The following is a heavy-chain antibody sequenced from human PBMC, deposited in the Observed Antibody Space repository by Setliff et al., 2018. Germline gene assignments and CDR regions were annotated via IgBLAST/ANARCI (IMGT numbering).Heavy chain of an antibody. V-gene: IGHV1-18*01. CDR2: ISAYNGHT. CDR1: GYTFTDYG. Sequence: VASVKVSCKASGYTFTDYGISWVRQAPGQGLEWMGWISAYNGHTYSAQKFRARVTLTTDTSTNMAYMELRGLRSDDTAMFYCARVVYYASGSSLSYGMDVWGQGTAVTVSS. D-gene: IGHD3-10*01. CDR3: ARVVYYASGSSLSYGMDV. J-gene: IGHJ6*02.